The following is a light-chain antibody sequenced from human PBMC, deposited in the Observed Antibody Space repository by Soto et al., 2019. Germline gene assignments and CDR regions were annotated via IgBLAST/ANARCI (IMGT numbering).Light chain of an antibody. Sequence: EIVLTQSPGTLSLSPGERATLSGRASQSVSSSYLAWYQQKPGQAPRLLIYGASCRATGIPDRFSGSGSGTDFTPNISRLECADYEVCYWQKSGSYPGNLGTGTMEDI. J-gene: IGKJ3*01. CDR1: QSVSSSY. CDR2: GAS. CDR3: QKSGSYPGN. V-gene: IGKV3-20*01.